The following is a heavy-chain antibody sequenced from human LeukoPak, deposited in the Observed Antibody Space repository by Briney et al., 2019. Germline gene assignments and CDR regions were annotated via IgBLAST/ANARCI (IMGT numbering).Heavy chain of an antibody. V-gene: IGHV1-18*04. D-gene: IGHD5-18*01. CDR3: AGVPNARNAYGYNDK. J-gene: IGHJ4*02. Sequence: ASVKDSCTASGYAFSDHGVNWVRQDPGQGLEWMGWISGYNGHTSYAEKFQGRVMVTTDRSTNTAYLELRSLTSDDSAVYNCAGVPNARNAYGYNDKWGQGTLVTVSS. CDR2: ISGYNGHT. CDR1: GYAFSDHG.